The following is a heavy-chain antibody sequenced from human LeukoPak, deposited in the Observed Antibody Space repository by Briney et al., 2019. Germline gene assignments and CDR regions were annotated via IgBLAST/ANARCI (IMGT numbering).Heavy chain of an antibody. Sequence: PSETLSLTCTGSGGSISSSGYYWGWIRQPPGKGLEWIGSIYYSGSTYYNPSLKSRVTISVDTSKNQSSLKLSSVTAADTAVYYCARAGAVAGIDYWGQGTLVTVSS. CDR3: ARAGAVAGIDY. CDR2: IYYSGST. D-gene: IGHD6-19*01. J-gene: IGHJ4*02. V-gene: IGHV4-39*07. CDR1: GGSISSSGYY.